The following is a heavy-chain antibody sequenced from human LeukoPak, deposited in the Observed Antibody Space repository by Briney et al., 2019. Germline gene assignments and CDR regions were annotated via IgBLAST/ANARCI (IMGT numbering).Heavy chain of an antibody. CDR3: ARVYGSGSYYFWFDP. D-gene: IGHD3-10*01. CDR2: IIPIFGTA. Sequence: GASVKVSCKASGGTFSSYAIGWVRQAPGQGLEWMGGIIPIFGTANYAQKFQGSVTITADKSTSTAYMELSSLRSEDTAVYYCARVYGSGSYYFWFDPWGQGTLVTVSS. V-gene: IGHV1-69*06. CDR1: GGTFSSYA. J-gene: IGHJ5*02.